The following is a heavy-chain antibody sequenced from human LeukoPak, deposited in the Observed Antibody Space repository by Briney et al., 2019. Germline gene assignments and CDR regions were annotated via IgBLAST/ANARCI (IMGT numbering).Heavy chain of an antibody. CDR1: GYTFTSYY. Sequence: ASVKVSCKTSGYTFTSYYMHWVRQAPGQGLEWMEIINPSGGSTSYAQKFQGRVTMTRDTSTSTVYMELSSLRSEDTAVYYCASGATGGVTIFDYWGQGTLVTVSS. V-gene: IGHV1-46*01. J-gene: IGHJ4*02. CDR2: INPSGGST. D-gene: IGHD7-27*01. CDR3: ASGATGGVTIFDY.